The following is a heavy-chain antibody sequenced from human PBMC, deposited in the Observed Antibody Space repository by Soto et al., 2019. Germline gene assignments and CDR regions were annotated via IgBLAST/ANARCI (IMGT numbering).Heavy chain of an antibody. CDR3: ARELRARFDP. Sequence: SETLSLTCAVSGGSISSGGYSWGWMRQTPGMGLEWIGYISESRSSNYRKSLKSRITISADRSKNHVSLRVTSVTSADTAIYYCARELRARFDPWGQGILVTVSS. J-gene: IGHJ5*02. CDR1: GGSISSGGYS. V-gene: IGHV4-30-2*01. D-gene: IGHD3-3*01. CDR2: ISESRSS.